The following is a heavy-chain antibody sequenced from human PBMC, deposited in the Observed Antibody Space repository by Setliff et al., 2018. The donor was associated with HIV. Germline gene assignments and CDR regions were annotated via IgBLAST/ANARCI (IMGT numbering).Heavy chain of an antibody. CDR2: MSYSGSA. CDR3: VIRRNFDWLMTSGPFDD. J-gene: IGHJ4*02. Sequence: PSETLSLTCTVSGGSIGSRDYYWGWIRQPPGKGLEWIGSMSYSGSAYYNPSLKSRVTISVDTSKSQFSLRLSSVTAADTAVYYCVIRRNFDWLMTSGPFDDWGQGALVTVS. V-gene: IGHV4-39*01. D-gene: IGHD3-9*01. CDR1: GGSIGSRDYY.